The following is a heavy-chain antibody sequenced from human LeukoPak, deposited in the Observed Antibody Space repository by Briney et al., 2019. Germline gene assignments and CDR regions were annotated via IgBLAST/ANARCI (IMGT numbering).Heavy chain of an antibody. J-gene: IGHJ4*02. CDR1: GGSFSGYY. D-gene: IGHD5-24*01. CDR3: ARGRREMATIIN. V-gene: IGHV4-34*01. Sequence: KPSGTLSLTCAVYGGSFSGYYWSWTRQPPGKGLEWIGEINHSGSTNYNPSLKSRVTISVDTSKNQFSLKLSSVTAADTAVYYCARGRREMATIINWGQGTLVTVSS. CDR2: INHSGST.